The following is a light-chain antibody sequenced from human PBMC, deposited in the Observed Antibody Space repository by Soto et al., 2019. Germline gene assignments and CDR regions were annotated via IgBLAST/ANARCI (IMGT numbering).Light chain of an antibody. V-gene: IGLV2-23*02. CDR3: CSYAGSNTLYV. Sequence: QSALTQPASVSGSPGQSITISCTGASSDFGTYNLVSWYQQHPGKAPKLMMYEVSKRPSGVSNRFSGSKSGNTASLTISGLQAEDEADYYCCSYAGSNTLYVFGTGTKVTVL. J-gene: IGLJ1*01. CDR1: SSDFGTYNL. CDR2: EVS.